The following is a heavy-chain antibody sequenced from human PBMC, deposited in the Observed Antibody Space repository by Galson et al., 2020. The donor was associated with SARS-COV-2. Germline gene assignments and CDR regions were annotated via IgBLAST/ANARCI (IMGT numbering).Heavy chain of an antibody. V-gene: IGHV4-59*08. J-gene: IGHJ5*02. CDR2: IYYSGTT. CDR1: GGSITNYH. Sequence: GSLRLSCTVSGGSITNYHWSWIRQPPGEGLEYLGFIYYSGTTDYNPSLKSRLTISLDTSKNQFSLTLTSVTAADTAIYYCARYPNGYSTSSLYSNWFDPWGQGTLVTVSS. D-gene: IGHD5-18*01. CDR3: ARYPNGYSTSSLYSNWFDP.